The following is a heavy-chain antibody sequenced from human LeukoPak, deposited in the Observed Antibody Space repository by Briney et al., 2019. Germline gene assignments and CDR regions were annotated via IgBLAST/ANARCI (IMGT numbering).Heavy chain of an antibody. D-gene: IGHD3-16*01. Sequence: GRSLRLSCAASGFTFSSYGMHWVRQAPGKGLEWVAVIWYDGSNKYYADSVKGRFTISRDNAKNSLYLQMNSLRAEDTAVYYCARGGGSRALFDYWGQGTLVTVSS. CDR1: GFTFSSYG. V-gene: IGHV3-33*01. J-gene: IGHJ4*02. CDR3: ARGGGSRALFDY. CDR2: IWYDGSNK.